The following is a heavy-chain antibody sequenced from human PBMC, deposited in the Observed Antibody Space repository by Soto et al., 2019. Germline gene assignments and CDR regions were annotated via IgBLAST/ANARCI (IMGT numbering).Heavy chain of an antibody. J-gene: IGHJ6*02. CDR3: ARGLGAYYYYCGMDV. CDR1: GGSFSGYY. Sequence: SETLSLTCAVYGGSFSGYYWSWIRQPPGKGLEWIGEINHSGSTNYNPSLKGRVTISVDTSKNQFSLKLSSVTAADTAVYYCARGLGAYYYYCGMDVWGQGTTGTVSS. CDR2: INHSGST. D-gene: IGHD3-10*01. V-gene: IGHV4-34*01.